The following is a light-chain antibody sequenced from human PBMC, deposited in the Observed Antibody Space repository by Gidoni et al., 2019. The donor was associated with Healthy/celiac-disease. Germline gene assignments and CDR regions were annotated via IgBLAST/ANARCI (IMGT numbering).Light chain of an antibody. V-gene: IGLV3-21*04. Sequence: SYVLTQPPSVSGAPGKTARITCGGNNIGSKSVHWYQQKPGQAPVLVIYYDSDRPSGIPERFSGSNSGNTATLTISRVEAGDEADYYCQVWDSSSEVVFGGGTKLTVL. CDR1: NIGSKS. CDR3: QVWDSSSEVV. J-gene: IGLJ2*01. CDR2: YDS.